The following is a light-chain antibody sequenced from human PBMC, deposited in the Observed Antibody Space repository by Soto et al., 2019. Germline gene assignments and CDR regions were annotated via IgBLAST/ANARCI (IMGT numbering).Light chain of an antibody. CDR1: GNDVGAYNY. V-gene: IGLV2-11*01. Sequence: QSVLTQPRSVSGSPGQSVTISCTGTGNDVGAYNYVSWYQQHPGRPPKLLIYGVVRWPSGVPDRFSGSKSGNTASLTVSGLQAEDEADYFCGSYAGTKNFVVFGGGTKLTVL. CDR3: GSYAGTKNFVV. CDR2: GVV. J-gene: IGLJ2*01.